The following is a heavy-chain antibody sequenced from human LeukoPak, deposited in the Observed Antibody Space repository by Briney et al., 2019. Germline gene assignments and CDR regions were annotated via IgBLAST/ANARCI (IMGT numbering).Heavy chain of an antibody. CDR2: ISWNSGSI. V-gene: IGHV3-9*01. CDR3: AIIWPRGSDYGMDV. J-gene: IGHJ6*02. Sequence: GRSLRLSCAASGFTFYDYAMHWVRQAPGKGLEWVSGISWNSGSIGYADSVKGRFTISRDNAKNSLYLQMNSLRAEDTALYYCAIIWPRGSDYGMDVWGQGTTVTVSS. CDR1: GFTFYDYA. D-gene: IGHD2-15*01.